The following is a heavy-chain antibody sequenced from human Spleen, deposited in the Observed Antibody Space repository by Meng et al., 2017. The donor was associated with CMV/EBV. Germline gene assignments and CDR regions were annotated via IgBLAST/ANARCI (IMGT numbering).Heavy chain of an antibody. Sequence: ASVKVSCKASGYTFTGYYIHWVRQAPGQGLEWMGWINPNSGGTNYPQKFQGRVTMTRDTSINTAYMELSRLTSDDTAVYYCARGDGTIPGKFGVVIKANYFDYWGQGTLVTVSS. V-gene: IGHV1-2*02. CDR2: INPNSGGT. J-gene: IGHJ4*02. CDR1: GYTFTGYY. D-gene: IGHD3-3*01. CDR3: ARGDGTIPGKFGVVIKANYFDY.